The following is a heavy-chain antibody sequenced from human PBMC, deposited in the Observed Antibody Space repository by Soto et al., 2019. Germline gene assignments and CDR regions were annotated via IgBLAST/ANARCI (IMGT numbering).Heavy chain of an antibody. D-gene: IGHD3-10*01. Sequence: PGGSLRLSCAASGFSFINAWMNWVRQTPEKGLEWVGRIKSKTDGGTTYYAAPVKGRFTISRDDSKDTVYPQMDSLKTEDTAVYYFTTDVRRPRAFAYWGQGNPVTGSS. CDR1: GFSFINAW. CDR2: IKSKTDGGTT. CDR3: TTDVRRPRAFAY. V-gene: IGHV3-15*07. J-gene: IGHJ4*02.